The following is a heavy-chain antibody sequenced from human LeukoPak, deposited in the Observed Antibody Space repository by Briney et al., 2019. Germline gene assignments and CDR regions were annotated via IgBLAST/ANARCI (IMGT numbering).Heavy chain of an antibody. CDR3: AREHPHFGELWNDY. V-gene: IGHV1-18*01. D-gene: IGHD3-10*01. CDR1: GFTFSSYG. Sequence: VASVKVSCKASGFTFSSYGISWVRQAPGQGLEWMGWISSSSGNTNYAQKFQGRVTMTTDKSTSTAYMELRSLRSDDTAVYYCAREHPHFGELWNDYWGQGTLVTVSS. J-gene: IGHJ4*02. CDR2: ISSSSGNT.